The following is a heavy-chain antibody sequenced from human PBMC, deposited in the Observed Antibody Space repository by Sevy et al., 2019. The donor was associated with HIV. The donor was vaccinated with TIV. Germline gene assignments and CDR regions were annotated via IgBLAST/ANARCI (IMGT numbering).Heavy chain of an antibody. V-gene: IGHV1-69*13. CDR3: ARGGGSYYVPYYYYGMDV. CDR2: IIPIFGTA. J-gene: IGHJ6*02. D-gene: IGHD1-26*01. Sequence: ASVKVSCKASGGTFSSYAISWVRQAPGQGLEWMGGIIPIFGTANYVQKFQGRVTITADESTSTAYMELSSLRSEDTAVYYCARGGGSYYVPYYYYGMDVWGQGTTVTVSS. CDR1: GGTFSSYA.